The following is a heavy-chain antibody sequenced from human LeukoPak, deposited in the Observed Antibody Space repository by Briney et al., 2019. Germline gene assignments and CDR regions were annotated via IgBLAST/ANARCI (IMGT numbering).Heavy chain of an antibody. J-gene: IGHJ1*01. Sequence: PSETLSLTCTVSGGSISSSSYYWGWIRQPPGKGLEWIGSIYYSGSTYYNPSLKSRVTISVDTSKNQFSLKLSSVTAADTAVYYCAREAGYYYDSSGYYSGYFQHWGQGTLVTVSS. CDR2: IYYSGST. D-gene: IGHD3-22*01. CDR3: AREAGYYYDSSGYYSGYFQH. CDR1: GGSISSSSYY. V-gene: IGHV4-39*07.